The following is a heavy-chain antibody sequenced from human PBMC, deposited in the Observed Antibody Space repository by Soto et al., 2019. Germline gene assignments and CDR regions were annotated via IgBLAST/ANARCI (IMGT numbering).Heavy chain of an antibody. CDR1: GGTFSSYA. CDR3: ARDRGPSSGYYPYWFDP. CDR2: IIPIFGTV. J-gene: IGHJ5*02. Sequence: QVQLVQSGAEVKKPGSSVKVSCKASGGTFSSYAISWVRQAPGQGLKWMGEIIPIFGTVNYAQKFQGRVTITADESTSTAYMELSSLRSEDTAVYYCARDRGPSSGYYPYWFDPWGQGTLVTVSS. D-gene: IGHD3-22*01. V-gene: IGHV1-69*12.